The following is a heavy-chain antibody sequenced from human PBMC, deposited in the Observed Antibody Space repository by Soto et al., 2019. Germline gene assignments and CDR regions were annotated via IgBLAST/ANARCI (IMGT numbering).Heavy chain of an antibody. D-gene: IGHD3-9*01. CDR2: INAGNGNT. CDR3: AIRPPDYDILTGYYIDY. Sequence: ASVKVSCKASGYTFTSYAMHWVRQAPGQRLEWMGWINAGNGNTKYSQKFQGRVTITRDTSASTAYMELSSLRSEDTAVYYCAIRPPDYDILTGYYIDYWGQGTLVTVSS. CDR1: GYTFTSYA. V-gene: IGHV1-3*01. J-gene: IGHJ4*02.